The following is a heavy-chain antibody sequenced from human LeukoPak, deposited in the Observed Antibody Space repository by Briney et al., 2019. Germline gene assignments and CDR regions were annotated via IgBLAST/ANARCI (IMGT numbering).Heavy chain of an antibody. V-gene: IGHV1-18*01. D-gene: IGHD1-14*01. CDR2: ISAYNGDA. CDR1: GYTFTSYG. J-gene: IGHJ3*02. Sequence: ASVKVSCKASGYTFTSYGISWVRQAPGQGLEWMGWISAYNGDANYAQKFQGRVTITRDTSASTAYMELSSLRSEDTAVYYCAREYYRDAFDIWGQGTMVTVSS. CDR3: AREYYRDAFDI.